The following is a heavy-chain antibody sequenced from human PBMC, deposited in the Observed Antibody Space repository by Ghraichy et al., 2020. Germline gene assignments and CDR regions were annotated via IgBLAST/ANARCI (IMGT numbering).Heavy chain of an antibody. CDR3: ARLSVAVAGVSFDY. D-gene: IGHD6-19*01. CDR2: IYYSGST. J-gene: IGHJ4*02. V-gene: IGHV4-39*01. Sequence: SETLSLTCTVSGGSISSSSYYWGWIRKPPGKGLEWIGSIYYSGSTYYNPSLKSRLTISVDTSKNQLSLKLSSVTAADTAVYYCARLSVAVAGVSFDYWGQGTLVTVSS. CDR1: GGSISSSSYY.